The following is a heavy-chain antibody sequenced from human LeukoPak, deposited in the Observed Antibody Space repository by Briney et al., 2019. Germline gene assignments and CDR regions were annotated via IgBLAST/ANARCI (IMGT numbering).Heavy chain of an antibody. CDR1: GFTFSSYG. CDR2: ISYDGSNK. J-gene: IGHJ3*02. D-gene: IGHD3-16*01. Sequence: SGRSLRLSCAASGFTFSSYGMHWVRQAPGKGLEWVAVISYDGSNKYYADSVKGRFTISRDNSKNTLYLQMNSLRAEDTAVYYCAKDLGGDAFDIWGQGTMVTVSS. CDR3: AKDLGGDAFDI. V-gene: IGHV3-30*18.